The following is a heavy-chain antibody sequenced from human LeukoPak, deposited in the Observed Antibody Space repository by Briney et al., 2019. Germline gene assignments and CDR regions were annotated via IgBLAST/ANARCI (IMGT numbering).Heavy chain of an antibody. D-gene: IGHD6-13*01. CDR1: GYSFTSYW. CDR3: ARRAYSSSWYYGMDV. J-gene: IGHJ6*02. Sequence: GESLKISCKGSGYSFTSYWISWVRQMPGKGLEWMGRTDPSDSYTNYSPSFQGHVTISADKSISTAYLQWSSLKASDTAMYYCARRAYSSSWYYGMDVWGQGTTVTVSS. V-gene: IGHV5-10-1*01. CDR2: TDPSDSYT.